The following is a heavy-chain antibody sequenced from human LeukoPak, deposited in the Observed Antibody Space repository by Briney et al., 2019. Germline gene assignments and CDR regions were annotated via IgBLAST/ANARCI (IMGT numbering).Heavy chain of an antibody. Sequence: SETLSLTCTVSGGSISSYYWSWIRQPPGKGLEWIGYIYYSGSTNYNPSLKSRVTISVDTSKNQFSLKLSSVTAADTAVYYCARSRREGSPYYLDYWGQGTLVTVSS. CDR3: ARSRREGSPYYLDY. V-gene: IGHV4-59*01. CDR2: IYYSGST. J-gene: IGHJ4*02. D-gene: IGHD1-26*01. CDR1: GGSISSYY.